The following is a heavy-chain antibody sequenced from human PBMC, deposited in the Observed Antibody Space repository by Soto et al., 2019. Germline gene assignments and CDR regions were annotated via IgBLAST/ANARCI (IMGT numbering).Heavy chain of an antibody. CDR3: AKDLRIYSGYEYEFDY. CDR1: GFTFSSYA. J-gene: IGHJ4*02. Sequence: GGSLRLSCAASGFTFSSYAMSWVRQAPGKGLEWVSAISGSGGSTYYADSVKGRFTISRDNSKNTLYLQMNSLRAEDTAVYYCAKDLRIYSGYEYEFDYWGQGTLVTVSS. CDR2: ISGSGGST. V-gene: IGHV3-23*01. D-gene: IGHD5-12*01.